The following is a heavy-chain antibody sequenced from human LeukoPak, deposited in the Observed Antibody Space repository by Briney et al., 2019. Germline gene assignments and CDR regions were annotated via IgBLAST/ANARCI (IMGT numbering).Heavy chain of an antibody. CDR2: IRAYSGNK. Sequence: GASVKVSCTASGYTFTSYGISWVRQAPGQGLEWMGWIRAYSGNKNYAQKLQGRVTITRDTSKSTVYMELRSLRSDDTAVYYCAREGIRSYLADFDYWGQGTLVTVSS. CDR3: AREGIRSYLADFDY. CDR1: GYTFTSYG. J-gene: IGHJ4*01. V-gene: IGHV1-18*01. D-gene: IGHD2/OR15-2a*01.